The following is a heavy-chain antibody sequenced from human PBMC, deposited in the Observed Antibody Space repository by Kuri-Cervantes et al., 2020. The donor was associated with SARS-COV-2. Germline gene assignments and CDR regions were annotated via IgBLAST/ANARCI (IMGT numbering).Heavy chain of an antibody. CDR1: GYTFSTYW. CDR2: IYPGDSDT. J-gene: IGHJ4*02. V-gene: IGHV5-51*01. CDR3: ATGDGYTDFDY. Sequence: GESLKISCKGTGYTFSTYWIGWVRQMPGKGLEWMGIIYPGDSDTRYSPSFQGQVTISADKSISTAYLQWSSLKASDTAMYYCATGDGYTDFDYWGQGTLVTVSS. D-gene: IGHD5-24*01.